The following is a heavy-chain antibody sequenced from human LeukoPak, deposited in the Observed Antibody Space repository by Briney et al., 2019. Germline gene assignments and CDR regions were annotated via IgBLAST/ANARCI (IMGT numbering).Heavy chain of an antibody. J-gene: IGHJ4*02. V-gene: IGHV4-30-2*01. CDR1: GGSISSGGYS. D-gene: IGHD3-22*01. CDR3: AREDYYDSSGIN. Sequence: SETLSLTCAVSGGSISSGGYSWSWTRQPPGKGLEWIGYIYHSGSTYYNPSLKSRVTISVDRSKNQFSLKLSSVTAADTAVYYCAREDYYDSSGINWGQGTLVTVSS. CDR2: IYHSGST.